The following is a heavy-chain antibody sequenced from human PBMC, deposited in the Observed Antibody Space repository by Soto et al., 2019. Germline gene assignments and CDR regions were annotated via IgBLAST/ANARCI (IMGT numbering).Heavy chain of an antibody. V-gene: IGHV6-1*01. CDR3: AGVASFRGMDV. D-gene: IGHD2-21*01. J-gene: IGHJ6*02. Sequence: PSQTLSLTCVISGNSVSSNSAAWIWIRQSPSRGLEWLGRTYYRSKWYNDYAVSVQSRITINPDTSKNQFSLHLDSVIPEDTAVYYCAGVASFRGMDVCGQGTPVTFSS. CDR1: GNSVSSNSAA. CDR2: TYYRSKWYN.